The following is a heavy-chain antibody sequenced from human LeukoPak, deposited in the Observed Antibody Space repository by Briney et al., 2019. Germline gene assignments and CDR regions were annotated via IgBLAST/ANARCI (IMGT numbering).Heavy chain of an antibody. Sequence: ASVKVSCKASGYTFTSYGISWVRQAPGQGLEWMGWISAYNGNTNYAQKLQGRVTMTTDTSTSTAYMELRSLRSDDTAVYYCAKDGGGSYFLNYFDYWGQGTLVTVSS. CDR1: GYTFTSYG. CDR2: ISAYNGNT. CDR3: AKDGGGSYFLNYFDY. V-gene: IGHV1-18*01. J-gene: IGHJ4*02. D-gene: IGHD1-26*01.